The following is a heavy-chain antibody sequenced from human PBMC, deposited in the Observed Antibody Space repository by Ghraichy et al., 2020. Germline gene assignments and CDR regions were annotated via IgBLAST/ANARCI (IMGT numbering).Heavy chain of an antibody. CDR1: GFSLSTNGVG. D-gene: IGHD3-22*01. V-gene: IGHV2-5*01. CDR3: AHEKYYYDSSGYYFDF. J-gene: IGHJ4*02. CDR2: IYCNNDK. Sequence: SGPTLVKPTQTLTLTCTLSGFSLSTNGVGVGWIRQPPGKALEWLALIYCNNDKRYSPSLKSRLTITKDTSKNQVVLTMTNMDPVDTATYYCAHEKYYYDSSGYYFDFWGQGTLVTVSS.